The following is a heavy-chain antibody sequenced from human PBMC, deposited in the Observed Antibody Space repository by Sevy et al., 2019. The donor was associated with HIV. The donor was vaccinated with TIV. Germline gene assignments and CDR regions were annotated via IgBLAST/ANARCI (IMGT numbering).Heavy chain of an antibody. V-gene: IGHV1-24*01. CDR2: FDPEDGET. CDR1: GYTLTKLS. J-gene: IGHJ4*02. D-gene: IGHD3-22*01. CDR3: ATTKDYYEKRGDPFDY. Sequence: ASVKVSCKVSGYTLTKLSMHWVRQAPGKGLEWMGTFDPEDGETIYAQKFQGRVTMTEDTSTDTAYMELSSLRSEDTAVYYCATTKDYYEKRGDPFDYWGQGTLVTVSS.